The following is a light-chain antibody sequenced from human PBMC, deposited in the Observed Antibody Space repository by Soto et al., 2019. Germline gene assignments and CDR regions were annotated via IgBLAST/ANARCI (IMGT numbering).Light chain of an antibody. CDR3: QQYTSYSPYT. CDR2: KAS. V-gene: IGKV1-5*03. Sequence: DIQMTQSPSTLSAPVGDRATITCRASQSISTWLAWYQQKPGKAPNLLIYKASSLGSGVPSRFSGSGSGRESALPISSLQPDDFATYYCQQYTSYSPYTFGQGTKLEIK. J-gene: IGKJ2*01. CDR1: QSISTW.